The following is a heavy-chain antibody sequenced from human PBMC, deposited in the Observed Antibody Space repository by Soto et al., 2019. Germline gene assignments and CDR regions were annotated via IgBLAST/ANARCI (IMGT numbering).Heavy chain of an antibody. Sequence: PSETLSLTCTVSGGSIGSYYWNWIRQPPGKGLEWIGYIYYSGSTNYNPSLKSRVTISVDTSKNQFSLKLSSVTAADTAVYYCARHNYGSGSTYFDYWGQGTLVTVSS. J-gene: IGHJ4*02. V-gene: IGHV4-59*08. CDR1: GGSIGSYY. D-gene: IGHD3-10*01. CDR3: ARHNYGSGSTYFDY. CDR2: IYYSGST.